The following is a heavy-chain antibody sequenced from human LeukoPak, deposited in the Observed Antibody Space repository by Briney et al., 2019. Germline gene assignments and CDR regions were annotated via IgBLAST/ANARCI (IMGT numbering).Heavy chain of an antibody. CDR1: GFTSSISA. J-gene: IGHJ4*02. CDR3: ENSGYTRFDY. D-gene: IGHD5-24*01. V-gene: IGHV3-23*01. Sequence: GGSLRLSCAASGFTSSISAMSWVRQAPGEGLECVSSISGIVSGGSTYYAHSVKGRFTISRDNTKNTPYLQMHSLRAEDTAVYYCENSGYTRFDYWGQGTLVTVSS. CDR2: ISGIVSGGST.